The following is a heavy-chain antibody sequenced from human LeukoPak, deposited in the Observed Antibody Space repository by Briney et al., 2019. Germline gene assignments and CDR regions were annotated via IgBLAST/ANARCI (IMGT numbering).Heavy chain of an antibody. CDR3: ARGSIVGATFDYFDY. V-gene: IGHV1-2*02. CDR2: INPNSGGT. D-gene: IGHD1-26*01. CDR1: GYTFTGYY. Sequence: HRASVTVSCKASGYTFTGYYIHWVRQAPGQGLEWMGWINPNSGGTNYAQKFQGRVTMTRDTSISTAYMDLSRLRSDDTAVYYCARGSIVGATFDYFDYWGQGTLVTVSS. J-gene: IGHJ4*02.